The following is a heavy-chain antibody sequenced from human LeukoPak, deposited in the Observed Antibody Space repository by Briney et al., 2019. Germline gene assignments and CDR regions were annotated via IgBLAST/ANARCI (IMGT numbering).Heavy chain of an antibody. CDR3: ARNKWGDYTGSDY. Sequence: TGGSLRLSCAASGFTVSTNYMSWVRQAPGKGLDWVSIIYSDGRTYYADSVKGRFTISRDSSKNTLYLQMNSLRVEDTAVYYCARNKWGDYTGSDYWGQGTLVTVSS. D-gene: IGHD4-17*01. CDR2: IYSDGRT. CDR1: GFTVSTNY. J-gene: IGHJ4*02. V-gene: IGHV3-53*01.